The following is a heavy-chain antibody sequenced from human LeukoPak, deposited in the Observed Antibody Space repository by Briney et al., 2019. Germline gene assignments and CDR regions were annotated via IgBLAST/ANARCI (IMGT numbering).Heavy chain of an antibody. CDR2: IKSKSAGGTA. J-gene: IGHJ5*02. CDR1: GFTFSNVW. CDR3: EDYSDSTFPS. D-gene: IGHD4-11*01. V-gene: IGHV3-15*01. Sequence: KPGGSLRLSRAASGFTFSNVWMSWVRQAPGKGLEWVGCIKSKSAGGTAEYAAPVKGRFTMSRDDSKNTMFLQMNSLKTEDTAVYYCEDYSDSTFPSWGRGTLVIVSA.